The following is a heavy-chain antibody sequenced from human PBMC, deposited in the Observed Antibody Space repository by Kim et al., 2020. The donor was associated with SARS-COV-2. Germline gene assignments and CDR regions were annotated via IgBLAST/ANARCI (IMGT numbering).Heavy chain of an antibody. Sequence: GGSLRLSCAASGFSFRNYSMTWIRQAPGKGPEWLSYITIHSTYIEYADSVRGRFTISRDNAKNSLYLQMSSLRVEDTAVYYCARAPFYYVSASYYYFDYWGQGTLVTVSS. CDR1: GFSFRNYS. CDR2: ITIHSTYI. D-gene: IGHD3-10*01. CDR3: ARAPFYYVSASYYYFDY. J-gene: IGHJ4*02. V-gene: IGHV3-11*06.